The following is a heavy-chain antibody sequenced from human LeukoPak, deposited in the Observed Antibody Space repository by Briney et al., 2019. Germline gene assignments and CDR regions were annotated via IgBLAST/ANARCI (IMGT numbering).Heavy chain of an antibody. CDR3: AREGGAIAVADDAFDI. CDR1: GGSISSSSYY. J-gene: IGHJ3*02. CDR2: IYYSGST. Sequence: PSETLSLTCTVSGGSISSSSYYWGWIRQPPGKGLEWIGSIYYSGSTYYNPSLKSRVTISVDTSKNQFSLKLSSVTAADTAVYYCAREGGAIAVADDAFDIWGQGTMVTVSS. D-gene: IGHD6-19*01. V-gene: IGHV4-39*07.